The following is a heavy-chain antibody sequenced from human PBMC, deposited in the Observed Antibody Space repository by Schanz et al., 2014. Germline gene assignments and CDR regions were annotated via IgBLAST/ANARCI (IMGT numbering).Heavy chain of an antibody. J-gene: IGHJ4*02. V-gene: IGHV3-7*01. CDR1: GFTFSDHW. CDR2: IKHDGGEK. D-gene: IGHD5-12*01. CDR3: VRIYSGYSGGYLDY. Sequence: VQLVESGGALVQPGGSLRLSCSASGFTFSDHWMSWVRQAPGKGLEWVANIKHDGGEKYYVDSLKGRFTISRDNAKNSLYLQMSSLRAEDTAVYYCVRIYSGYSGGYLDYWGQGTLVTVSS.